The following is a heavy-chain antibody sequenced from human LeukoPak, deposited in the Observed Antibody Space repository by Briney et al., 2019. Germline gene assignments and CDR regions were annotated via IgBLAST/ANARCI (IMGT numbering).Heavy chain of an antibody. Sequence: SVQVSCKATGGTFSCYAISWVRQAPGQGLEWMGRIIPILGIANYAQKFQGRATIPPHRSTRTPYMALSSLRYEPTTVYFCARDLYSSSWPSLVGYYYCGMDDWGQGTTVTVSS. CDR2: IIPILGIA. J-gene: IGHJ6*02. CDR3: ARDLYSSSWPSLVGYYYCGMDD. D-gene: IGHD6-13*01. CDR1: GGTFSCYA. V-gene: IGHV1-69*04.